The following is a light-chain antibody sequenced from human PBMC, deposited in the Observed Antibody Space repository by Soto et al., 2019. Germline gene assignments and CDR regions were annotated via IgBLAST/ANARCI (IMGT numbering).Light chain of an antibody. J-gene: IGKJ1*01. Sequence: EIVLTQSPATLSLSPGERATLSCRASQSVSSYLAWYQQKPGQAPRLLIYDASNRATGIPARFSGSGSGTDVTLTISSLVPEDFAVYYCQQRSSWPPWTFGQGTKVEIK. CDR1: QSVSSY. V-gene: IGKV3-11*01. CDR2: DAS. CDR3: QQRSSWPPWT.